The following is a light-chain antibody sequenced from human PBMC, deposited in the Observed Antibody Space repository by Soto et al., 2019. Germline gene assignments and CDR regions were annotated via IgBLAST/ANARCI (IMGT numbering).Light chain of an antibody. CDR1: SGDIGGYNY. CDR3: NSFAGNSLI. V-gene: IGLV2-8*01. CDR2: EVS. J-gene: IGLJ2*01. Sequence: QSALTQPPSASGSPGQSVNISCTGTSGDIGGYNYVSWYQQHPGKAPKLMIYEVSKRPSGVPDRFSGSKSGNTASLTVSGLQAEDEADYFCNSFAGNSLIFGGGTKLTVL.